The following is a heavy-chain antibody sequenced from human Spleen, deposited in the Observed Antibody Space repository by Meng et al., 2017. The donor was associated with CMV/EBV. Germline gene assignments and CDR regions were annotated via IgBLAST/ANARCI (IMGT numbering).Heavy chain of an antibody. CDR1: GFTFGSYA. J-gene: IGHJ6*02. Sequence: GESLKISCAASGFTFGSYAMTWVRQAPGKGLQWFSSITGNGYSTYYADSVKGRFTISRDNSNNTLFLQMNSLRAEDTAVYYCARQNRITIFGVVHYGMDVWGQGTTVTVSS. CDR2: ITGNGYST. CDR3: ARQNRITIFGVVHYGMDV. V-gene: IGHV3-23*01. D-gene: IGHD3-3*01.